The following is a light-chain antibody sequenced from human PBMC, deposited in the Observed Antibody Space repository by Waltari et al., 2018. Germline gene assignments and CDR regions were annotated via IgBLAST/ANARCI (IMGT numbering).Light chain of an antibody. V-gene: IGLV1-40*01. CDR2: GNT. CDR3: QSFDSNLNGGVL. J-gene: IGLJ2*01. CDR1: SSNIGAGND. Sequence: QSVLTQPPSVSGAPGQRVTISCTGSSSNIGAGNDVHWYQHLPGTAPKLLIYGNTDRPSGVPDRFSGSKSGTSASLAITGLRAEDGGDYDCQSFDSNLNGGVLFGGGTKLTVL.